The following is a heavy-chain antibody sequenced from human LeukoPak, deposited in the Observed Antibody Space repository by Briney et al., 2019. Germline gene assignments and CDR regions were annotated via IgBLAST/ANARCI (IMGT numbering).Heavy chain of an antibody. Sequence: PGGSLRLSCAASGFTFSSYGMNWVRQAPGKGLEWVSSISSSSSYIYYADSVKGRFTISRDNAKNSLYLQMNSLRAEDTAVYYCARVVDIVATTWGQGTLVTVSS. D-gene: IGHD5-12*01. CDR2: ISSSSSYI. CDR1: GFTFSSYG. V-gene: IGHV3-21*01. CDR3: ARVVDIVATT. J-gene: IGHJ4*02.